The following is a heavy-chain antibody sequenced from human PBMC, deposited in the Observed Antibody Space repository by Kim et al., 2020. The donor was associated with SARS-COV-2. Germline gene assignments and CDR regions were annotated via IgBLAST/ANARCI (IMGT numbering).Heavy chain of an antibody. D-gene: IGHD3-9*01. CDR1: GFTFSSYA. CDR2: ISRSGGST. Sequence: GGSLRLSCAASGFTFSSYAMSWVRQAPGKGLEWVSAISRSGGSTYYADSVKGRFTISRDNSKNTLYLQMNSLRAEDTAVYYCAKTAYDILTGSANWFDPWGQRTLVTVSA. J-gene: IGHJ5*02. CDR3: AKTAYDILTGSANWFDP. V-gene: IGHV3-23*01.